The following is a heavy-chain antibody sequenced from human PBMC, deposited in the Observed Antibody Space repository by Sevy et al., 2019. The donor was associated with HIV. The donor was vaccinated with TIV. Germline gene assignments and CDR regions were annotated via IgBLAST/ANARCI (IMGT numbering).Heavy chain of an antibody. V-gene: IGHV3-30*14. D-gene: IGHD4-17*01. CDR2: ISYDESIE. CDR1: GFAFSSYT. Sequence: GGSQRLSCPASGFAFSSYTVHWVRQAPDKGLEWVALISYDESIEYYADSVRGRFTISRDTSESTLYLQMSSLRAEDTAVYYCAREGNYGDSADAFDIWGQGTLVTVSS. CDR3: AREGNYGDSADAFDI. J-gene: IGHJ3*02.